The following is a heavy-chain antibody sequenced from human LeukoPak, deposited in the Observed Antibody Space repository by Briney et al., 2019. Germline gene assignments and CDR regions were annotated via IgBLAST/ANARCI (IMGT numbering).Heavy chain of an antibody. V-gene: IGHV4-30-2*01. Sequence: SQTLSLTCAVSGGSISSGGYSWSWIRQPPGKGLEWIGYISHSGSTYYNPSLKSRVTISVDRSKNQFSLQLSSVTAADTAVYYCAREGRGIRGDAFHIWAKGHWSPSLQ. D-gene: IGHD3-16*01. CDR1: GGSISSGGYS. J-gene: IGHJ3*02. CDR3: AREGRGIRGDAFHI. CDR2: ISHSGST.